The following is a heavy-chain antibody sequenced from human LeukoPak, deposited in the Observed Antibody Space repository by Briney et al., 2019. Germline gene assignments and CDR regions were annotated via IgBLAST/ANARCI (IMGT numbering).Heavy chain of an antibody. V-gene: IGHV3-30*04. J-gene: IGHJ5*02. CDR1: GFTFSSYA. Sequence: GGSLRLSCAASGFTFSSYAMHWVRQAPGKGLEWVAVISYDGSNKYYADPVKGRFTISRDNSKNTLYLQMNSLRAEDTAVYYCARDSGSGENWFDPWGQGTLVTVSS. CDR2: ISYDGSNK. D-gene: IGHD3-10*01. CDR3: ARDSGSGENWFDP.